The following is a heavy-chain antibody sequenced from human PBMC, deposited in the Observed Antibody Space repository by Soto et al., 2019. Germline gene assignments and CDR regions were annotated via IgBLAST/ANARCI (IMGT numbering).Heavy chain of an antibody. J-gene: IGHJ4*02. CDR2: IYYSGST. Sequence: PSETLSLTCTVSGGSISSYYWSWIRQPPGKGLEWIGYIYYSGSTNYNPSLKSRVTISVDTSKNQFSLKLSSVTAADTAVYYCASSDTYYYGSGSYYYFDYWGQGTLVTSPQ. V-gene: IGHV4-59*01. D-gene: IGHD3-10*01. CDR1: GGSISSYY. CDR3: ASSDTYYYGSGSYYYFDY.